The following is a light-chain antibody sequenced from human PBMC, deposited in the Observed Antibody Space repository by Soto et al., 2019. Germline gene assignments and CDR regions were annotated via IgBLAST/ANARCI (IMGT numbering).Light chain of an antibody. CDR3: QQYNNWLMYT. CDR2: GPS. J-gene: IGKJ2*01. CDR1: QSVSSN. Sequence: EIVMTQSPATLSVSPGERATLSCRASQSVSSNLAWYQQKPGQAPRLLIYGPSTRATGIPARFSGSGSGTAFTLTISSLQSEDFAVYYCQQYNNWLMYTFGQGTKLEIK. V-gene: IGKV3-15*01.